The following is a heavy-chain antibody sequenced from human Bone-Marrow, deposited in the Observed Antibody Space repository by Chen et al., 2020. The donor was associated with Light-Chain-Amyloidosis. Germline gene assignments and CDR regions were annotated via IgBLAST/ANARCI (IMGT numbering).Heavy chain of an antibody. CDR2: IYPDDSDA. CDR3: ARRRDGYNFDY. CDR1: GYTFPNYW. D-gene: IGHD5-12*01. J-gene: IGHJ4*02. V-gene: IGHV5-51*01. Sequence: EVQLEQSGPAVKKPGESLKISCKGSGYTFPNYWIGWVRQMPGKGLEWMGVIYPDDSDARYGPSFECQVTISADKSITTAYLQWRSLKASDTAMYYCARRRDGYNFDYWGQGTLVTVSS.